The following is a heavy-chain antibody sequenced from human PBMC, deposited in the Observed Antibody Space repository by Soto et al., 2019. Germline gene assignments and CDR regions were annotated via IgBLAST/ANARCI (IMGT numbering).Heavy chain of an antibody. Sequence: SETLSLTCTVSGGSISSSSYYWGWIRQPPGKGLEWIGSIYYSGSTYYNPSLKSRVTISVDTFKNQFSLKLSSVTAADTAVYYCASYPDFWIGYYYYYMDVWGKGTTVTVSS. V-gene: IGHV4-39*01. CDR2: IYYSGST. D-gene: IGHD3-3*01. CDR3: ASYPDFWIGYYYYYMDV. CDR1: GGSISSSSYY. J-gene: IGHJ6*03.